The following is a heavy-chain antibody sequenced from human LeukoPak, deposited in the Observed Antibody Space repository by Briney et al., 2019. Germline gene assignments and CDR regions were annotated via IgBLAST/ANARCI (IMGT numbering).Heavy chain of an antibody. J-gene: IGHJ3*02. Sequence: LETLSLTXTVSGGSISTYYWTWIRQPAGKGLEWIGRIFNLGITKYNPSLKSRVTMSVDTSKNQFSLKLSSVTAADTAVYYCARCVRDDAFDIWGQGTMVTVSS. CDR2: IFNLGIT. V-gene: IGHV4-4*07. CDR1: GGSISTYY. CDR3: ARCVRDDAFDI.